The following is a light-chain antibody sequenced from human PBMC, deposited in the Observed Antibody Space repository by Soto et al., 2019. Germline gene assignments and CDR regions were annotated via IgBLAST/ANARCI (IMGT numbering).Light chain of an antibody. V-gene: IGKV3-15*01. CDR2: GAS. J-gene: IGKJ4*01. CDR3: QHYNHWALT. CDR1: QSVSSN. Sequence: EIVMTQSPATLSVSPGERATLSCRASQSVSSNLAWYQQKPGQAPRLLIYGASTRATGIPARFSGSGSGTEFTLTISSLQSEDFAVYYCQHYNHWALTFGGGTKVDI.